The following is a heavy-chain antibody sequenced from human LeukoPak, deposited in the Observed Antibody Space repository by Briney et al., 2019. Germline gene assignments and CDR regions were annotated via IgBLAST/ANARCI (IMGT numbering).Heavy chain of an antibody. Sequence: GESLKISCKGSGYIFTTYWISWVRQMPGKGLEWMGRIDPSDSYTDYSPSFQGHVTISADKSSSTAYLQWSSLKASDTAICYCASITLGGFGRSWSPFDYWGQGTLVTVSS. CDR1: GYIFTTYW. V-gene: IGHV5-10-1*01. CDR3: ASITLGGFGRSWSPFDY. D-gene: IGHD6-13*01. CDR2: IDPSDSYT. J-gene: IGHJ4*02.